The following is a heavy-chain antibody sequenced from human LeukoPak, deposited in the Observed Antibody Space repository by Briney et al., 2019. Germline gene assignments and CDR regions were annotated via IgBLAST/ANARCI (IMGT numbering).Heavy chain of an antibody. CDR1: GGSFSGYY. CDR3: ARGSKMLGYNWFDP. V-gene: IGHV4-34*01. Sequence: PSETLSLTCAVYGGSFSGYYWNWIRQPPGKGLEWIGEISHSGSTNYIPSLKSRVTISVDTSKNQFSLKLSSVTAADTAVYYCARGSKMLGYNWFDPWGQGTLVTVSS. J-gene: IGHJ5*02. CDR2: ISHSGST. D-gene: IGHD1-26*01.